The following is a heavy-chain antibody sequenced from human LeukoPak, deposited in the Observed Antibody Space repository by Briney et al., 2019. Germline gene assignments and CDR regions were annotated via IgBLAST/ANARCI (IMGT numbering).Heavy chain of an antibody. CDR2: IYYSGST. J-gene: IGHJ5*02. CDR1: GGSISSFY. D-gene: IGHD2-15*01. V-gene: IGHV4-59*12. CDR3: ARRLGYCSGGSCYWFDP. Sequence: SETLSLTCSVSGGSISSFYWSWIRQHPGKGLEWIGYIYYSGSTHYNPSLKSRVTISVDKSKNQFSLKLSSVTAADTAVYYCARRLGYCSGGSCYWFDPWGQGTLVTVSS.